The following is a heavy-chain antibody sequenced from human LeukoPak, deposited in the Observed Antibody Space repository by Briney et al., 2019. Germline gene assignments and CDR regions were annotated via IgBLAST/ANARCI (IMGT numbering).Heavy chain of an antibody. V-gene: IGHV4-4*09. CDR1: GGSISSYY. D-gene: IGHD1-1*01. J-gene: IGHJ4*02. CDR3: VRGGPENDNWRYYVDF. Sequence: PSETLSLTCTVSGGSISSYYWSWIRRPPGKGLEWIGYIYTSGSTNYNPSLKSRVTISVDTSKNQFSLKMTSVTAADTAVYYCVRGGPENDNWRYYVDFWGQGSLVTVSS. CDR2: IYTSGST.